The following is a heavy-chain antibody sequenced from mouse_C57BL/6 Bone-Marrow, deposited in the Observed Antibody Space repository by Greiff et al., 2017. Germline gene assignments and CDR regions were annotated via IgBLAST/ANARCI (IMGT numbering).Heavy chain of an antibody. V-gene: IGHV1-5*01. CDR3: TRGYGCDEVYFDY. D-gene: IGHD2-2*01. J-gene: IGHJ2*01. Sequence: VQLQQSGTVLARPGASVKMSCKTSGYTFTSYWMPWVKQRPGQGLEWIGAIYPGNSDTSYNEKFKGKARLTAVTSASTAYMELSSLTNEDSAVYYCTRGYGCDEVYFDYWGQGTTLTVSA. CDR1: GYTFTSYW. CDR2: IYPGNSDT.